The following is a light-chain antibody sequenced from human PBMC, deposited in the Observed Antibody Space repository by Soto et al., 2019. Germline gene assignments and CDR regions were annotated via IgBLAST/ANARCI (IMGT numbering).Light chain of an antibody. J-gene: IGKJ1*01. CDR1: QSVSSTY. CDR2: GAS. CDR3: HQYVSSWT. Sequence: TLSCRASQSVSSTYVAWYQQKSGQAPRLLIYGASSRATGIPDRFSGSGSGTDFTLTISRPEPEDFAVYYCHQYVSSWTFRQATKLDLK. V-gene: IGKV3-20*01.